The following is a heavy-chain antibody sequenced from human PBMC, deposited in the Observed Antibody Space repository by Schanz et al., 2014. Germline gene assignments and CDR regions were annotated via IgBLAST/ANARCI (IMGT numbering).Heavy chain of an antibody. J-gene: IGHJ4*02. CDR1: GFNFHLYA. CDR3: ARDKGGYYPFDY. V-gene: IGHV3-23*04. CDR2: ISGFGTGA. Sequence: EVQLEESGGAVVQPGRSLRLSCAASGFNFHLYAMHWVRQAPGKGLEWISGISGFGTGAYYADSVKGRFSISRDNSKNTLYLQMDSLRAEDTAVYYCARDKGGYYPFDYWGRGTLVTVSS. D-gene: IGHD3-3*01.